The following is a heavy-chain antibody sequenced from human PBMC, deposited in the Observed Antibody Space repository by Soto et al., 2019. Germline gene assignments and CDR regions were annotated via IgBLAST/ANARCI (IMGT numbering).Heavy chain of an antibody. CDR1: GYIFTNYW. CDR2: IYPGDSDT. CDR3: AGHPYGDYDGMDV. Sequence: LGESLKISCKGSGYIFTNYWIGWVRQMPGKGLEWMGIIYPGDSDTKYSPSFQGQVTISADKSISTAYLQWSSLKASDTAMYYCAGHPYGDYDGMDVWGQGTTVTVSS. J-gene: IGHJ6*02. D-gene: IGHD4-17*01. V-gene: IGHV5-51*01.